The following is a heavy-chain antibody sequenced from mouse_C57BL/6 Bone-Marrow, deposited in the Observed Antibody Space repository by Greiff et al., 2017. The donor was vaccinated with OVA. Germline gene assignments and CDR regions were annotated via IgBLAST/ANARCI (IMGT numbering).Heavy chain of an antibody. Sequence: EVKLQQSGPELVKPGASVKISCKASGYTFTDYYMNWVKQSHGKSLEWIGDINPNNGGTSYNQKLKGKAKLTVDKSASTAYMELRSLTSEDSAVYYCARTPQDSQPYYYAMDYWGQGTSVTVSS. CDR1: GYTFTDYY. CDR2: INPNNGGT. D-gene: IGHD6-1*01. CDR3: ARTPQDSQPYYYAMDY. V-gene: IGHV1-26*01. J-gene: IGHJ4*01.